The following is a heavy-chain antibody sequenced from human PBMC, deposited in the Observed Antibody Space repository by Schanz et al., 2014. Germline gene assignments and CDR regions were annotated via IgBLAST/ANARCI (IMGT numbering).Heavy chain of an antibody. V-gene: IGHV3-48*01. D-gene: IGHD3-10*01. CDR3: ASGVHGSSLQKGLQF. J-gene: IGHJ1*01. CDR2: IATSRSTR. Sequence: EVRLVESGGGLVQPGGSLRLSCEASGFDFNSYSMNWVRQVPGKGLEWLSYIATSRSTRHYADSVKGRVTISRDNAKNSVSLQMRRLRVEDTAVYYCASGVHGSSLQKGLQFWGRGTLVIVSS. CDR1: GFDFNSYS.